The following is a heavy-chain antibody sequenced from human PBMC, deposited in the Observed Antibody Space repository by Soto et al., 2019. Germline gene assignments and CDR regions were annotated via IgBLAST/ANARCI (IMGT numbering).Heavy chain of an antibody. V-gene: IGHV3-74*01. CDR1: GFTFSGDW. D-gene: IGHD2-2*01. Sequence: EVQLVESGGGLVQPGGSLRLSCAASGFTFSGDWMHWVRQAAGKGLVWVSRINMDGSSTNYADSVKGRFTISRDNAKNTLYLQMNSLRVDDTGVYYCARGPRGLYHHDYWGQGALVTVSS. J-gene: IGHJ4*02. CDR3: ARGPRGLYHHDY. CDR2: INMDGSST.